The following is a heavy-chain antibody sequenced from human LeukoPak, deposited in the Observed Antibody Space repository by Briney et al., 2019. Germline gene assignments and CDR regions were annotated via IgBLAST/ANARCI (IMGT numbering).Heavy chain of an antibody. Sequence: PSGTLSLTCAVSGGSISSNNWWSWVRQPPGKGLEWIGEIYHHGATNYNPSHKSRVTLSVDKSKNQFSLELISVTAADTAVYYCAKGDDFWSGYPQFDYWGQGTLVTVSS. V-gene: IGHV4-4*02. CDR1: GGSISSNNW. D-gene: IGHD3-3*01. CDR2: IYHHGAT. J-gene: IGHJ4*02. CDR3: AKGDDFWSGYPQFDY.